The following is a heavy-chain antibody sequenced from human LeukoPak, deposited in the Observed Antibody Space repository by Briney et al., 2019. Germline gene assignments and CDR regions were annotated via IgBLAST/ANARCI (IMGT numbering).Heavy chain of an antibody. V-gene: IGHV4-39*01. CDR3: VRHGDLRLH. J-gene: IGHJ4*02. D-gene: IGHD3-10*01. Sequence: SETLSLTCTLSGDSISSKYSGCIPHPPERGLEWIGSIYYSGSTSYSPSLKSPVTISENTSKNQFSLKLNSETAGDTAVYYCVRHGDLRLHWGQGT. CDR1: GDSISSKY. CDR2: IYYSGST.